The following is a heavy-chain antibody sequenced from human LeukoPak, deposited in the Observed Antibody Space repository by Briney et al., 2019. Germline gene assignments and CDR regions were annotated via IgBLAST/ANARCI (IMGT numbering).Heavy chain of an antibody. V-gene: IGHV3-30*18. D-gene: IGHD3-10*01. CDR1: GFTFSSFG. CDR2: ISHDGSYE. CDR3: AKDGLWFGDLTYFDY. J-gene: IGHJ4*02. Sequence: GGSLRLSCAGSGFTFSSFGMHWVRQAPGKGLEWVAVISHDGSYEYYADSMKGRFTISRDTSKNTLYLQMNSLRAEDTAVYYCAKDGLWFGDLTYFDYWGQGALVTVSS.